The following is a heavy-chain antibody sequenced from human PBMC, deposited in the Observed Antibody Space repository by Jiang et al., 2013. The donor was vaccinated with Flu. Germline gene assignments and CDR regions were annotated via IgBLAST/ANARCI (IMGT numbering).Heavy chain of an antibody. V-gene: IGHV3-73*01. CDR1: GLTFSGSA. CDR3: TRHFSSSSGDY. D-gene: IGHD6-6*01. Sequence: QLVESGGGLVQPGGSLKLSCAASGLTFSGSAMHWVRQASGKGLEWVGRIRSKANSYATAYAASVKGRFTISRDDSKNTAYLQMNSLKTEDTAVYYCTRHFSSSSGDYWGQGTLVTVSS. CDR2: IRSKANSYAT. J-gene: IGHJ4*02.